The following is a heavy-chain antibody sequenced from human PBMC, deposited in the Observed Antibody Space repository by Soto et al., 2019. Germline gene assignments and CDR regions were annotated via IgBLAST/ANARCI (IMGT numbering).Heavy chain of an antibody. Sequence: PPETLSLTCTVSGGSVSSGSYYWSWIRQPPRKILEWIGYIYYSGITNYNPSLWSRVTISVDASKIQFSLKLSSVTAADTAVYYCAGLGMVAAHRDFDPWGQGPLVT. CDR2: IYYSGIT. CDR3: AGLGMVAAHRDFDP. D-gene: IGHD2-15*01. CDR1: GGSVSSGSYY. V-gene: IGHV4-61*01. J-gene: IGHJ5*02.